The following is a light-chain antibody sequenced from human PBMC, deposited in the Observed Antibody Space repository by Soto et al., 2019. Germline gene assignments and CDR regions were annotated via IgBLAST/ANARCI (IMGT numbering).Light chain of an antibody. Sequence: DIQLTQSPSTLSASVGDRVTLTCRAAQSLNSRLAWYQHRPGKAPRLLIYDASTLESGVPSRFSGSGSGTEFTLTISSVQPDDFASYYCQHYNSYGTFGQGTKVDIK. CDR2: DAS. CDR1: QSLNSR. J-gene: IGKJ1*01. V-gene: IGKV1-5*01. CDR3: QHYNSYGT.